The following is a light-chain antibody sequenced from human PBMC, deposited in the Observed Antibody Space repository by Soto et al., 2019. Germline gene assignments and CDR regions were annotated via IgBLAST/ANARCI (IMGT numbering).Light chain of an antibody. CDR3: QQYNSYPWP. V-gene: IGKV1-5*03. Sequence: DIQMTQSPSTLSASVGDRVTITYRASQSISSWLAWYQQKPGKAPKLLIYKASSLESGVPSRFSGSGSGTEFTLTISSLQPDDFATYYCQQYNSYPWPFGQGTKVEIK. CDR2: KAS. J-gene: IGKJ1*01. CDR1: QSISSW.